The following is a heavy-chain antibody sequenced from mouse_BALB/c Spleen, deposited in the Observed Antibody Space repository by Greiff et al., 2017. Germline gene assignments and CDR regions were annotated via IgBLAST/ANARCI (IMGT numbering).Heavy chain of an antibody. CDR2: INPYNDGT. D-gene: IGHD2-4*01. Sequence: VQLHQSGPELVKPGASVKMSCKASGYTFTSYVMHWVKQKPGQGLEWIGYINPYNDGTKYNEKFKGKATLTSDKSSSTAYMELSSLTSEDSAVYYCARSFYDYVFDYWGQGTTLTVSS. CDR1: GYTFTSYV. J-gene: IGHJ2*01. V-gene: IGHV1-14*01. CDR3: ARSFYDYVFDY.